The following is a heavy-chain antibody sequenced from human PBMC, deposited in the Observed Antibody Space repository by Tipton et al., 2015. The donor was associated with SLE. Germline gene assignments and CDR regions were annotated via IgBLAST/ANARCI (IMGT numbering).Heavy chain of an antibody. J-gene: IGHJ5*02. CDR3: ARGVGYEDL. Sequence: TLSLTCSVSGASITRTSYYWGWIRQPPGKGLEWIGEINHGGSTNYNPSLKSRVTISVDTSKNQFSLKLNSVTAADTAVYYCARGVGYEDLWGQGTLVTVSA. CDR2: INHGGST. V-gene: IGHV4-39*07. CDR1: GASITRTSYY. D-gene: IGHD5-12*01.